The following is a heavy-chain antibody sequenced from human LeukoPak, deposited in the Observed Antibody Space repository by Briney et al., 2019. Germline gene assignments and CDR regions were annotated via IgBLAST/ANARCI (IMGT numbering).Heavy chain of an antibody. D-gene: IGHD1-26*01. V-gene: IGHV3-23*01. CDR3: AKVAHSGSYGLFDS. CDR2: ISSNGGST. J-gene: IGHJ4*01. CDR1: GLTFSDFA. Sequence: PGGSLTLSCAASGLTFSDFAMSWVRQTPGKGLQWVTAISSNGGSTYYADSVKGRFTVSRDMSTNTLYLQMNSLRAGDTAVYYCAKVAHSGSYGLFDSWGQGALVTVSS.